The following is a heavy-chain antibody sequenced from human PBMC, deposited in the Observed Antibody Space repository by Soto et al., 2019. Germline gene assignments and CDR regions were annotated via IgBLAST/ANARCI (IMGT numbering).Heavy chain of an antibody. CDR1: GFTFTNAW. Sequence: GGSLRLSCAASGFTFTNAWFNWVRQAPGKGLEWVGRIKTQNDGGTTDYAAPVKDRFTISRDDSKNTLYLQMNSLKTEDTGVYSCARDVRSSGWYSGFDYWGQGTLVTVSS. CDR3: ARDVRSSGWYSGFDY. V-gene: IGHV3-15*07. J-gene: IGHJ4*02. D-gene: IGHD6-19*01. CDR2: IKTQNDGGTT.